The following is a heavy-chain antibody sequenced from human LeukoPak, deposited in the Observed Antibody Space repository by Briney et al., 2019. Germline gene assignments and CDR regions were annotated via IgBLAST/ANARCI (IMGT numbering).Heavy chain of an antibody. D-gene: IGHD2-2*01. J-gene: IGHJ5*02. V-gene: IGHV7-4-1*02. CDR1: GYSFGSYG. CDR3: ARDRGIVVVQASLGSWFDP. Sequence: GASVKVSCKASGYSFGSYGLNWVRQAPGQGLEWMGWINTNTGKPTYAQAFTGRFVFSMDTSANTAFLQISGLKAENTAVYYCARDRGIVVVQASLGSWFDPWGQGTLVTVSS. CDR2: INTNTGKP.